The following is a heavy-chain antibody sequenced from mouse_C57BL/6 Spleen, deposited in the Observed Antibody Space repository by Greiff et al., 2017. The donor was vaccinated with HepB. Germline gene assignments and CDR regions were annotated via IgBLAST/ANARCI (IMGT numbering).Heavy chain of an antibody. Sequence: VQLQQSGAELARPGASVKLSCKASGYTFTSYGISWVKQRTGQGLEWIGEIYPRSGNTYYNEKFKGKATLTADKSSSTAYMELRSLTSEDSAVYFCARGDSNSPGFAYWGQGTLVTVSA. J-gene: IGHJ3*01. D-gene: IGHD2-5*01. V-gene: IGHV1-81*01. CDR3: ARGDSNSPGFAY. CDR1: GYTFTSYG. CDR2: IYPRSGNT.